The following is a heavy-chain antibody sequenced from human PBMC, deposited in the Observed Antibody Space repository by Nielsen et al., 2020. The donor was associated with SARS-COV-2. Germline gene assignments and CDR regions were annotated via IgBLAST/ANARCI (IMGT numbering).Heavy chain of an antibody. J-gene: IGHJ3*01. Sequence: GESLKISCAASGFTFSSYGMHWVRQAPGKGLEWVAVISYDGSNKYYADSVKGRFTISRDNSKNTLYLQMNSLRAEDTAVYYCARDPGSGSPNPWGQGTMVTVSS. CDR1: GFTFSSYG. D-gene: IGHD1-26*01. V-gene: IGHV3-30*19. CDR2: ISYDGSNK. CDR3: ARDPGSGSPNP.